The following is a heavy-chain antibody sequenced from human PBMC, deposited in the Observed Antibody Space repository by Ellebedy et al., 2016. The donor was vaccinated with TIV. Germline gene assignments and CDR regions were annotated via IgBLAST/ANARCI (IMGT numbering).Heavy chain of an antibody. V-gene: IGHV3-23*01. CDR1: GFTFSGYA. Sequence: GESLKISCAASGFTFSGYAMSWVRQTPMKGLEWVSTISNTGSRTYYADAVEGRFIISRDNSKKTLYLQMNSLRAEDTAVYYCAKGRGGGSDSSAPRYYFDYWGLGTLVTVSS. J-gene: IGHJ4*02. CDR3: AKGRGGGSDSSAPRYYFDY. CDR2: ISNTGSRT. D-gene: IGHD3-22*01.